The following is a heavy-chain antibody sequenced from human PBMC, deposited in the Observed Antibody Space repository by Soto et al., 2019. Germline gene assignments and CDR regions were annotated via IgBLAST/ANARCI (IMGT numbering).Heavy chain of an antibody. CDR1: GYSFTSYW. V-gene: IGHV5-51*01. D-gene: IGHD3-10*01. CDR3: ARQSLLFYYGSGIPYYYYMDV. J-gene: IGHJ6*03. Sequence: GESLKISCKGSGYSFTSYWIGWVRQMPGKGLEWMGIIYPGDSDTRYSPSFQGQVTISADKSISTAYLQWSSLKASDTAMYYCARQSLLFYYGSGIPYYYYMDVWGKGTTVTVSS. CDR2: IYPGDSDT.